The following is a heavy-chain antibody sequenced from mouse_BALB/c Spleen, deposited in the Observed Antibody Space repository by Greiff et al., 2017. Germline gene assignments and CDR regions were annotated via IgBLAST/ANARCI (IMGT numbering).Heavy chain of an antibody. Sequence: DVKLVESGGGLVKPGGSLKLSCAASGFTFSDYYMYWVRQTPEKRLEWVATISDGGSYTYYPDSVKGRFTISRDNAKNNLYLQMSSLKSEDTAMYYCSRAQAYYFDYWGQGTTLTVSS. V-gene: IGHV5-4*02. J-gene: IGHJ2*01. CDR1: GFTFSDYY. CDR2: ISDGGSYT. CDR3: SRAQAYYFDY. D-gene: IGHD3-2*02.